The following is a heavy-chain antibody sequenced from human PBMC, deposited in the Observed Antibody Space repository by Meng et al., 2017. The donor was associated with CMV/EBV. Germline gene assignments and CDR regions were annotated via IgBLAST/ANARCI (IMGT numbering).Heavy chain of an antibody. J-gene: IGHJ6*02. CDR3: ARDQDIVVVPAAINFYYYYGMDV. CDR1: GFTFSSYS. D-gene: IGHD2-2*01. V-gene: IGHV3-21*01. Sequence: GESLKISCAASGFTFSSYSMNWVRQAPGKGLEWVSSISSSSSYIHYADSVKGRFTISRDNAKNSLYLQMNSLRAEDTAVYYCARDQDIVVVPAAINFYYYYGMDVWGQGTTVTVSS. CDR2: ISSSSSYI.